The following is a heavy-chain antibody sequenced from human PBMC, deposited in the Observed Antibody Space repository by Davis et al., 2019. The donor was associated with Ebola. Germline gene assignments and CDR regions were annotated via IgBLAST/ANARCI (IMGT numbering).Heavy chain of an antibody. D-gene: IGHD3-10*01. Sequence: ATSVKVSCKASGYTFTSYAMHWVRQAPGQRLEWMGWINAGNGNTKYSQKFQGRVTITRDTSASTAYMELSSLRSEDTAVYYCAREELWFGESINWFDPWGQGTLVTVSS. J-gene: IGHJ5*02. CDR2: INAGNGNT. CDR1: GYTFTSYA. CDR3: AREELWFGESINWFDP. V-gene: IGHV1-3*01.